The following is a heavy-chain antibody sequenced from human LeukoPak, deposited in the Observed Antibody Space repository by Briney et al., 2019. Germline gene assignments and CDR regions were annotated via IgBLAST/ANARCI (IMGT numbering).Heavy chain of an antibody. D-gene: IGHD2-2*01. CDR3: ARGPPAKPGTGYYYGMDV. J-gene: IGHJ6*02. Sequence: SETLSLTCAVYSGSFRGYYWSWIRQPPGKGLEWIGEISHSGSTNYNPSLKSRVTISVDMSKNQFSLKLSSVTAADTAVYYCARGPPAKPGTGYYYGMDVWGQGTTVTVSS. CDR2: ISHSGST. CDR1: SGSFRGYY. V-gene: IGHV4-34*01.